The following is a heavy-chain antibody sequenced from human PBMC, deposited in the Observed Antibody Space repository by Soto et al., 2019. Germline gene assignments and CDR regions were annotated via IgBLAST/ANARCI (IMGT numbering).Heavy chain of an antibody. CDR1: GFTVSSNY. V-gene: IGHV3-66*01. CDR3: ARAGYSYGTGAFDI. J-gene: IGHJ3*02. D-gene: IGHD5-18*01. CDR2: IYSGGST. Sequence: EVQLVESGGGLVQTGGSLRLSCAASGFTVSSNYMSWVRQAPGKGLEWVSVIYSGGSTYYADSVKGRFTISRDNSKNTLYLQMNSLRAEDTAVYYCARAGYSYGTGAFDIWGQGTMVTVSS.